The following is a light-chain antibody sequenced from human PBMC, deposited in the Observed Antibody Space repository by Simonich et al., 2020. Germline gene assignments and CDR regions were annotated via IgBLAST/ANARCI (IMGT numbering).Light chain of an antibody. CDR3: QQYGSSPPT. CDR1: QSVSSSY. CDR2: GAS. J-gene: IGKJ1*01. V-gene: IGKV3-20*01. Sequence: EIVFTQSPGTLSLSPGERATLSCRASQSVSSSYLAWYQQKPGQAPRPRIYGASSRATGIPDRFSGSGSGTDFTLTISRLEPEDFAVYYCQQYGSSPPTFGQGTKVEIK.